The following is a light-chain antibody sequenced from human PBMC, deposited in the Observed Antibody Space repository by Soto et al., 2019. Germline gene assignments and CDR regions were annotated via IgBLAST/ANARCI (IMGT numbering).Light chain of an antibody. Sequence: DIVMTQSPDSLAVSLGERATINCKSSQSILYSSNNKNYLAWYQQKPGQPPKLLIYWASTRESGVPDRFSGSGSGTDFTLTISSLQAEDVAVYYCQQYCSPWTFGQGTKVEIK. CDR1: QSILYSSNNKNY. J-gene: IGKJ1*01. V-gene: IGKV4-1*01. CDR2: WAS. CDR3: QQYCSPWT.